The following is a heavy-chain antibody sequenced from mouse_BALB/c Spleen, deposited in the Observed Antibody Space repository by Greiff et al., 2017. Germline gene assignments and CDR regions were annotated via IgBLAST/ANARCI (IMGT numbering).Heavy chain of an antibody. CDR3: ARGGGHFDY. Sequence: EVKLQESGPGLVKPSQSLSLTCTVTGYSITSDYAWNWIRQFPGNKLEWMGYISYSGSTSYNPSLKSRISITRDTSKNQFFLQVNSVTTEDTATYYCARGGGHFDYWGQGTTLTVSS. CDR1: GYSITSDYA. V-gene: IGHV3-2*02. CDR2: ISYSGST. J-gene: IGHJ2*01.